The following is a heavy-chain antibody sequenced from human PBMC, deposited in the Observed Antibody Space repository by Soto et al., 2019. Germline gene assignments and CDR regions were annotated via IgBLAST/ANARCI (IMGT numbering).Heavy chain of an antibody. D-gene: IGHD6-13*01. J-gene: IGHJ5*02. CDR3: ARGGYSSSWYSSGWFDP. CDR1: GFTFSSYG. CDR2: IWYDGSNK. Sequence: QVQLVESGGGVVQPGRSLRLSCAASGFTFSSYGMHWVRQAPGKGLEWVAVIWYDGSNKYYADSVKGRFTISRDNSKNTLYLQMNSLRAEDTAVYYCARGGYSSSWYSSGWFDPWGQGTLVTVSS. V-gene: IGHV3-33*01.